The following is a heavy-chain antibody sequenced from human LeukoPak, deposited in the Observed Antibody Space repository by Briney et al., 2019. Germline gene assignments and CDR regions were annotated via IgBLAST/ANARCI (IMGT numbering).Heavy chain of an antibody. Sequence: GGSLRLSCVASGFTFSSHWMTWVRQAPGKGLEWVGNINPEGRDKFYVDSVKGRFTMSRDNARNSLYLQLGSLRAEDTAVYYCARLKGSTSVFDYWGQGTLVTV. CDR3: ARLKGSTSVFDY. D-gene: IGHD2-2*01. J-gene: IGHJ4*02. CDR1: GFTFSSHW. CDR2: INPEGRDK. V-gene: IGHV3-7*03.